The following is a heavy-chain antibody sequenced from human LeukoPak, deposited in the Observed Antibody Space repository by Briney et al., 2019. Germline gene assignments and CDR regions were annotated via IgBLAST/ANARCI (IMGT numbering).Heavy chain of an antibody. CDR2: ISGSGEFT. Sequence: GGSLRLSCAASGFMFSSYAMTWVRQAPGKGLEWVSCISGSGEFTDYADSVKGRFTISRDNPENTVYLQMSSLRVDDTATYFCAKVGYGDLDHWGQGVLVPVSS. J-gene: IGHJ4*02. CDR3: AKVGYGDLDH. CDR1: GFMFSSYA. D-gene: IGHD4-17*01. V-gene: IGHV3-23*01.